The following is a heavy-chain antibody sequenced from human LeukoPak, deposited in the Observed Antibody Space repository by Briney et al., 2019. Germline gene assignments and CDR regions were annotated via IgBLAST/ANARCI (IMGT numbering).Heavy chain of an antibody. Sequence: GASVKVSRKASGYTFTSYDINRVRQATGQGLEWMGWMNPNSGNTGYAQKFQGRVTMTRNTSISTAYMELSSLRSEDTAVYYCARGRLGTIFGVVIMAYYYYYMDVWGKGTTVTGSS. CDR2: MNPNSGNT. CDR1: GYTFTSYD. D-gene: IGHD3-3*01. J-gene: IGHJ6*03. V-gene: IGHV1-8*01. CDR3: ARGRLGTIFGVVIMAYYYYYMDV.